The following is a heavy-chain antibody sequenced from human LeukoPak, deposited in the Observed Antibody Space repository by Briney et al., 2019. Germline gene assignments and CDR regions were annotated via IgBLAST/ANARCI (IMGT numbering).Heavy chain of an antibody. CDR3: ARHGRAYGGNSGLDY. CDR2: IYPGDSDT. CDR1: GYIFTSYW. J-gene: IGHJ4*02. V-gene: IGHV5-51*01. D-gene: IGHD4-23*01. Sequence: GESLKISCKGSGYIFTSYWIGWVRQLPGKGLECMGIIYPGDSDTRHSPSFQGQVTISADKSSSTAYLQWSSLKASDTAMYYCARHGRAYGGNSGLDYWGQGTLVIVSS.